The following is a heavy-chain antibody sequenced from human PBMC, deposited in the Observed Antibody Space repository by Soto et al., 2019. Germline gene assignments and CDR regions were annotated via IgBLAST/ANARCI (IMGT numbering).Heavy chain of an antibody. D-gene: IGHD1-26*01. Sequence: SETLSLTCTVSGGSISSSSYYWGWIRQPPGKGLEWIGSIYYSGSTYYNLSLKSRVTISVDTSKNQFSLKLSSVTAADTAVYYCARPYSGSDFDYWGQGTLVTAPQ. CDR1: GGSISSSSYY. CDR2: IYYSGST. V-gene: IGHV4-39*01. CDR3: ARPYSGSDFDY. J-gene: IGHJ4*02.